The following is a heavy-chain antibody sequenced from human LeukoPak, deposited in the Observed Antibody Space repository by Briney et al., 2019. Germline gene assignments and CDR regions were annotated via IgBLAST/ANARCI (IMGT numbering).Heavy chain of an antibody. CDR3: AKDSAGYYDSSGYVDY. CDR2: ISWNSGSI. V-gene: IGHV3-9*03. Sequence: SLRLSFAASGFTFDYYAMHWVRPAPGKGVEWGSGISWNSGSIGYADSVNGRFTISRDNAKTSLYLQMNSLRAEDMALYYCAKDSAGYYDSSGYVDYWGQGTLVTVSS. D-gene: IGHD3-22*01. CDR1: GFTFDYYA. J-gene: IGHJ4*02.